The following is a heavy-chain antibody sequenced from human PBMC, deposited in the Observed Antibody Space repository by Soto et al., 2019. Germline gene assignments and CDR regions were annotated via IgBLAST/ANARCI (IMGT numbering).Heavy chain of an antibody. CDR1: GVSISSGGYY. CDR3: AREEAAAGVFDY. D-gene: IGHD6-13*01. V-gene: IGHV4-31*03. J-gene: IGHJ4*02. Sequence: QVQLQESGPGLVKPSQTLSLTCTVSGVSISSGGYYWSWILQHPGKGLEWIGYIYYSGSTYYNPSLKSRVTISVDTSKNQCSLKMSSVTAADTAVYYCAREEAAAGVFDYWGQGTLVTVSS. CDR2: IYYSGST.